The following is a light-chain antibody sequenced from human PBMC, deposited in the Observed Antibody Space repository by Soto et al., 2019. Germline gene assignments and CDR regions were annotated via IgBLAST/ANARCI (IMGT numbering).Light chain of an antibody. V-gene: IGKV3-20*01. Sequence: EVVLTQSPGTLSLSPGERATLSCRASQSVSNNYFAWYQQKPGQAPRLLIFGSSDRATGTRDRFSGSGSGTDFTLTISRLEPEDFAVYYCQQYGSAPPYTFGQGTKLEI. CDR1: QSVSNNY. CDR3: QQYGSAPPYT. CDR2: GSS. J-gene: IGKJ2*01.